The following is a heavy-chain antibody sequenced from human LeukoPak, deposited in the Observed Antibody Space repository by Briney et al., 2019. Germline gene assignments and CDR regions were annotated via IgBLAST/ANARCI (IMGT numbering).Heavy chain of an antibody. CDR1: GYTFTYRY. J-gene: IGHJ3*02. CDR2: ITPFNGNT. CDR3: ARSAQGDDAFDI. V-gene: IGHV1-45*03. Sequence: ASVKVSCKASGYTFTYRYLHWLRQAPRQALEWMGWITPFNGNTNYAQKFQDRVTITRDRSMSTAYMELSSLRSEDTAMYYCARSAQGDDAFDIWGQGTMVTVSS.